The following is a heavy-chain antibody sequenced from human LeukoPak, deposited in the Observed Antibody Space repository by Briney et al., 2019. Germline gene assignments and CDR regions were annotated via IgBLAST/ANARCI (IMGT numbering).Heavy chain of an antibody. CDR2: INPNSGGT. CDR1: GYTFTGYY. J-gene: IGHJ3*02. CDR3: ARGCSGGSCYFAFDI. V-gene: IGHV1-2*02. Sequence: GASVKVSCKASGYTFTGYYMHWVRQAPGQGLEWMGWINPNSGGTNYAQKLQGRVTMTTDTSTSTAYMELRSLRSDDTAVYYCARGCSGGSCYFAFDIWGQGTMVTVSS. D-gene: IGHD2-15*01.